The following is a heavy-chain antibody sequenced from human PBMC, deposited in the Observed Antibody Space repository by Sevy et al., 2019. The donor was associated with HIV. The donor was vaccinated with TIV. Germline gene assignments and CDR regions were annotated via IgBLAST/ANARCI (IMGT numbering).Heavy chain of an antibody. CDR1: GGSISLNY. CDR3: AREAKLGAPLGY. V-gene: IGHV4-4*07. Sequence: SETLSLTCTVSGGSISLNYWSWIRQPAGKGLEWIGHIYGSGGTSYNTSLKSRVTMSVDTSQNQISLKRTSVTAADTAVYYCAREAKLGAPLGYWGQGTLVTVSS. D-gene: IGHD3-16*01. J-gene: IGHJ4*02. CDR2: IYGSGGT.